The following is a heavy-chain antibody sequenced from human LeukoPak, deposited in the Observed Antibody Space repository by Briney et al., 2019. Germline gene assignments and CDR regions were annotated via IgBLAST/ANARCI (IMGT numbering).Heavy chain of an antibody. CDR2: IYYSGST. V-gene: IGHV4-31*03. J-gene: IGHJ6*02. CDR3: ARYSSYYGMDV. CDR1: GGSISSGGYY. D-gene: IGHD4-11*01. Sequence: SETPSLTCTVSGGSISSGGYYWSWIRQHPGKGLEWIGYIYYSGSTYYNPSLKSRVTISVDTSKNQFSLKLSSVTAADTAVYYCARYSSYYGMDVWGQGTTVTVSS.